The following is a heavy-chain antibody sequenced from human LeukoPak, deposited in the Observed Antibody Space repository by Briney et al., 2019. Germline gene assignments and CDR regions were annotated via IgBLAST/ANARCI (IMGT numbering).Heavy chain of an antibody. Sequence: PSDSLSLTCTVSGGSISSSSYYWGWIRQPPGKGLEWIGSIYYSGSTYYNPSLKSRVTISVDTSKNQFSLKLSSVTAADTAVYYCARGGRATVTTWGQGTLVTVSS. D-gene: IGHD4-17*01. CDR2: IYYSGST. CDR3: ARGGRATVTT. V-gene: IGHV4-39*01. J-gene: IGHJ5*02. CDR1: GGSISSSSYY.